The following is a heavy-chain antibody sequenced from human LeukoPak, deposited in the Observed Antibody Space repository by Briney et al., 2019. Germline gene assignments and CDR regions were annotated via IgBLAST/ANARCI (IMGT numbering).Heavy chain of an antibody. V-gene: IGHV5-51*01. D-gene: IGHD2-2*01. Sequence: GESLKISCKGSGYRFINYWIGWVRQMPGKGLEWMGIIFPDDSDTRYSPSFQGQVTISADTSISTAYLQWSSLKASDTAMYYCAIGGDSTTSCYRCFNYWGQGTLVTVSS. CDR3: AIGGDSTTSCYRCFNY. CDR2: IFPDDSDT. J-gene: IGHJ4*02. CDR1: GYRFINYW.